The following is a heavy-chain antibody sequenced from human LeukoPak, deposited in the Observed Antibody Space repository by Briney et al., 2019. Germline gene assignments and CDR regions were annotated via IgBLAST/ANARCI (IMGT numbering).Heavy chain of an antibody. Sequence: VSVKVSCKASGYTFTSYYMHWVRQAPGQGLEWMGIINPSGGSTSYAQKFQGRVTMTRDTSTSTVYMELSSLRSEDTAVYYCARDFPEYSSSSNWFDPWGQGTLVTVSP. D-gene: IGHD6-6*01. CDR2: INPSGGST. CDR3: ARDFPEYSSSSNWFDP. CDR1: GYTFTSYY. V-gene: IGHV1-46*01. J-gene: IGHJ5*02.